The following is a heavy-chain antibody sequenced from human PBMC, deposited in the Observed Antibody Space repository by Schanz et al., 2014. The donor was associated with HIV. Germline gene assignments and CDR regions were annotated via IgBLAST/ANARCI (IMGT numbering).Heavy chain of an antibody. CDR1: GFTFRSYG. V-gene: IGHV3-33*01. D-gene: IGHD6-6*01. CDR3: ASTVYPYTGSSDYYYGMEV. CDR2: TWYDGSNK. Sequence: QVQLVESGGGVVQPGRSLRLSCAASGFTFRSYGMHWVRQAPGKGLEWVAVTWYDGSNKYYADSVKGRFTISRDNSKKAIYLQMKSLRVEDTAVYYCASTVYPYTGSSDYYYGMEVWGQGTTVTVSS. J-gene: IGHJ6*02.